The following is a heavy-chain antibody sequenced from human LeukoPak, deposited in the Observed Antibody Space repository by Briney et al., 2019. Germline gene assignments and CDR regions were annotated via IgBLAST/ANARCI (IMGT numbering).Heavy chain of an antibody. Sequence: GGSLRLSCAASGFTFDDYAMHWVRQAPGKGLEWVSLISGDGGSTYYADSVKGRFTISRDNSKNSLYLQMNSLRTEDTALYHCAKDLGATTRSLYYYYYGMDVWGQGTTVTVSS. CDR2: ISGDGGST. V-gene: IGHV3-43*02. CDR3: AKDLGATTRSLYYYYYGMDV. CDR1: GFTFDDYA. J-gene: IGHJ6*02. D-gene: IGHD1-26*01.